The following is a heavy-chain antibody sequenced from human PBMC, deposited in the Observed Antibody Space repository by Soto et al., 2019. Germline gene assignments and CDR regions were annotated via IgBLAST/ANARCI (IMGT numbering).Heavy chain of an antibody. CDR2: IYYSGST. V-gene: IGHV4-30-4*01. CDR3: ARERPDGARLDP. CDR1: GGSISNGDYY. D-gene: IGHD6-6*01. Sequence: QVQLQESGPGLVKPSQTLSLTCTVSGGSISNGDYYWSWIHQPPGKGLEWIGYIYYSGSTYYNPSLKSRVAISVDTPKNQFSLKLSSVTAADTAVYYCARERPDGARLDPWGQGTLVTVSS. J-gene: IGHJ5*02.